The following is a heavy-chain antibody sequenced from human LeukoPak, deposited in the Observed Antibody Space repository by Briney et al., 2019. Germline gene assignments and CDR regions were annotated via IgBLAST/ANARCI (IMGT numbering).Heavy chain of an antibody. CDR1: GGSISSSSYY. J-gene: IGHJ5*02. CDR2: IYYSGST. V-gene: IGHV4-39*07. Sequence: PSETLSLTCTVSGGSISSSSYYWGWIRQPPEKGLEWIGSIYYSGSTYYNPSLKSRVTISVDTSKNQFSLKLSSVTAADTAAYYCARAKRLTIFGVVILARLTYPGGFDPWGQGTLVTVSS. CDR3: ARAKRLTIFGVVILARLTYPGGFDP. D-gene: IGHD3-3*01.